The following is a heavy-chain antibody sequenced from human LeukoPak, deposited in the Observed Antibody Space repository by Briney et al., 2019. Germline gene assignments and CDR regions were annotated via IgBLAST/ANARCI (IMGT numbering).Heavy chain of an antibody. CDR3: ARDESSTLVLCVFDI. CDR2: ISSSSSYI. J-gene: IGHJ3*02. D-gene: IGHD4-23*01. Sequence: PGGSLRLSCAASGFTFSSYSMNWVRQAPGKGLEWVSSISSSSSYIYYADSVKGRFTISRDNAKNSLYLQMNSLRAEDTAAYYCARDESSTLVLCVFDIWGQGTMVTVSS. V-gene: IGHV3-21*01. CDR1: GFTFSSYS.